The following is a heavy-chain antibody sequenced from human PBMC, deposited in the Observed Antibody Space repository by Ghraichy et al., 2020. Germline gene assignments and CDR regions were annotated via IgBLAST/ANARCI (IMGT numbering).Heavy chain of an antibody. D-gene: IGHD4-17*01. CDR1: GGSITIGSYY. J-gene: IGHJ6*03. V-gene: IGHV4-61*02. CDR3: ARGGRGVTTFYMDV. Sequence: SETLSLTCTVSGGSITIGSYYWSWTRQPAGKGLEWIGRIYTNGTSNYNPPLQSRVTISVDTSKNQFSLRLSPVTAADTAVYYCARGGRGVTTFYMDVWGKGTTVTVSS. CDR2: IYTNGTS.